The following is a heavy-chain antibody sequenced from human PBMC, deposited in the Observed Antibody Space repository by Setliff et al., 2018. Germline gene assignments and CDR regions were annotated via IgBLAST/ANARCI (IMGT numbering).Heavy chain of an antibody. D-gene: IGHD1-26*01. CDR1: GYTFTSYA. CDR3: ARDRGWELLVAFDI. J-gene: IGHJ3*02. V-gene: IGHV1-3*01. CDR2: INAGNGNT. Sequence: ASVKVSCKASGYTFTSYAMHWVRQAPGQRLEWMGWINAGNGNTKYSQKFQGRVTITRDESTSTAYMELRSLRSDDTAVYYCARDRGWELLVAFDIWGQGTMVTVSS.